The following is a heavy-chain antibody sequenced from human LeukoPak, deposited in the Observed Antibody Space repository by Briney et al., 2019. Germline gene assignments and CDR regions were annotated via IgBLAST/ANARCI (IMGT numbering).Heavy chain of an antibody. V-gene: IGHV3-9*01. CDR1: GFTFDDYA. D-gene: IGHD3-22*01. CDR3: AKEGYYYDSSGYFHLFDY. CDR2: ISWNSGSI. J-gene: IGHJ4*02. Sequence: GRSLRLSCAVSGFTFDDYAMHWVRQAPGKGLEWGSGISWNSGSIGYADSVKGRFTISRDNAKNSLYLQMNSLRAEDTALYYCAKEGYYYDSSGYFHLFDYWGQGTLVTVSS.